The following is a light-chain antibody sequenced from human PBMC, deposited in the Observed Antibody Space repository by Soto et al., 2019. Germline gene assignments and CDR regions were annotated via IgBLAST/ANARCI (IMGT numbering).Light chain of an antibody. CDR3: SSYAGSNNVV. CDR1: SSDVGGYNY. J-gene: IGLJ2*01. Sequence: QSALSQPPSASGSPGQSVTISCTGTSSDVGGYNYVSWYQQDPGKAPKLMIYEVSKRPSGVPNRFSGSKSGNTASLTVSGLQAEDDSDYYCSSYAGSNNVVFGGGTKVTVL. V-gene: IGLV2-8*01. CDR2: EVS.